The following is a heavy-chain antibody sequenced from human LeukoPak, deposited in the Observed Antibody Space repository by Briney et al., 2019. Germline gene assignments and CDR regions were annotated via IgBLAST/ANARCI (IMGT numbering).Heavy chain of an antibody. CDR3: ARGWEYDSSGYYPYYFDY. V-gene: IGHV3-53*05. CDR1: GFTVSSNY. J-gene: IGHJ4*02. CDR2: IYSGGST. D-gene: IGHD3-22*01. Sequence: GGSLRLSCAASGFTVSSNYMIWVRQAPGKGLEWVSVIYSGGSTYYADSVKGRFTISRDKTKNTLYLQMNSLRAEDTAVYYCARGWEYDSSGYYPYYFDYWGQGTLVTVSS.